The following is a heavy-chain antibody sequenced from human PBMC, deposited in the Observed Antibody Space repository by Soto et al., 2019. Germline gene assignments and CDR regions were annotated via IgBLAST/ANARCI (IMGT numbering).Heavy chain of an antibody. J-gene: IGHJ6*02. CDR1: GGSISSGGYY. Sequence: QVQLQESGPGLVKPSQTLSLTCTVSGGSISSGGYYWSWIRQHPGKGLEWIGYIYYSGSTYYHPSLKSRVTISVDTSKNQFSLKLSSVTAADTAVYYCASLSGYSSVSYYGMDVWGQGTTVTVSS. V-gene: IGHV4-31*03. CDR2: IYYSGST. D-gene: IGHD5-18*01. CDR3: ASLSGYSSVSYYGMDV.